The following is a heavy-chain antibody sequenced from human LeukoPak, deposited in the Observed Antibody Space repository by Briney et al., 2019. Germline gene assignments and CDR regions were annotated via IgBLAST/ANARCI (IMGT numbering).Heavy chain of an antibody. CDR3: ARVDAFGEFILPEEYYGMDV. CDR2: ISYDGSNK. V-gene: IGHV3-30-3*01. Sequence: PGGSLRLSCAASGFTFSNYAMHWVRQAPGKGLEWVAVISYDGSNKYYADSVKGRFTISRDNSKNTLYLQMNSLRAEDTAVYYCARVDAFGEFILPEEYYGMDVWGQGTTVTVSS. D-gene: IGHD3-10*01. J-gene: IGHJ6*02. CDR1: GFTFSNYA.